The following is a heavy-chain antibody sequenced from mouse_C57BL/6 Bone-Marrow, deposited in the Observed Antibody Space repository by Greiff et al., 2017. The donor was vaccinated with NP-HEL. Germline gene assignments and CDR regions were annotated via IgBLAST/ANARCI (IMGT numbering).Heavy chain of an antibody. J-gene: IGHJ2*01. D-gene: IGHD1-1*01. CDR2: IDPENGDT. V-gene: IGHV14-4*01. CDR1: GFNIKDDY. CDR3: TTLYYGSSFDY. Sequence: VQLQQSGAELVRPGASVKLSCTASGFNIKDDYMHWVKQRPEQGLEWIGWIDPENGDTEYASKFQGKATITADTSSNTAYLQLSSLTSEDTAVYYCTTLYYGSSFDYWGQGTTLTVSS.